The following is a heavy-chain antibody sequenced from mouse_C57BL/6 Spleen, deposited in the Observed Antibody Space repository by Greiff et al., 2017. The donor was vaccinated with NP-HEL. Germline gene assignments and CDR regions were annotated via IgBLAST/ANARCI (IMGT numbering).Heavy chain of an antibody. D-gene: IGHD2-4*01. CDR1: GFTFSDYG. V-gene: IGHV5-17*01. CDR2: ISSGSSTI. Sequence: EVKLQESGGGLVKPGGSLKLSCAASGFTFSDYGMHWVRQAPEKGLEWVAYISSGSSTIYYADTVKGRFTISRDNAKNTLFLQMNSLRSEDTAMYYCARDDYDRGYAMDYWGQGTSVTVSS. J-gene: IGHJ4*01. CDR3: ARDDYDRGYAMDY.